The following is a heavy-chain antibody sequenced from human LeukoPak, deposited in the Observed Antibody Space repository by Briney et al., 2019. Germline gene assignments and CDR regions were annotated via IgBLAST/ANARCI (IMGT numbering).Heavy chain of an antibody. V-gene: IGHV3-30*02. D-gene: IGHD5-24*01. CDR3: VKDGGDGLRFDY. J-gene: IGHJ4*02. CDR2: IRYNGNNK. CDR1: GFIFSNDG. Sequence: GGSLRLSCAASGFIFSNDGMHWVRQAPGKGLEWVTFIRYNGNNKYYADSVKGRFTISRDNSKNTLYLQMNSLRAEDTAVYYCVKDGGDGLRFDYWGQGTLVTVSS.